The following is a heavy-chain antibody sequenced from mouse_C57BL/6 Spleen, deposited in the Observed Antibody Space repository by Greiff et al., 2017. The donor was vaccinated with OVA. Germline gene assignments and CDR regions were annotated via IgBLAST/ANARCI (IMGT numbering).Heavy chain of an antibody. D-gene: IGHD3-2*02. CDR2: IYPGDGDT. CDR1: GYAFSSSW. J-gene: IGHJ3*01. Sequence: VQLQESGPELVKPGASVKISCKASGYAFSSSWMNWVKQRPGKGLEWIGRIYPGDGDTNYNGKFKGKATLTADKSSSTAYMQLSSLTSEDSAVYFCARGGDSSGFPYWGQGTLVTVSA. CDR3: ARGGDSSGFPY. V-gene: IGHV1-82*01.